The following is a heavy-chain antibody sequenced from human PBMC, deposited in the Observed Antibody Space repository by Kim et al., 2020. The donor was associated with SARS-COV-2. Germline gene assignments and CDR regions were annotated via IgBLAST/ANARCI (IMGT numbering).Heavy chain of an antibody. J-gene: IGHJ4*02. CDR3: ARDPRPYSSSWYRGDPFDY. Sequence: SETLSLTCAVYGGSFSGYYWSWIRQPPGKGLEWIGEINHSGSTNYNPSLKSRVTISVDTSKNQFSLKLSSVTAADTAVYYCARDPRPYSSSWYRGDPFDYWGQGTLVTVSS. CDR2: INHSGST. D-gene: IGHD6-13*01. CDR1: GGSFSGYY. V-gene: IGHV4-34*01.